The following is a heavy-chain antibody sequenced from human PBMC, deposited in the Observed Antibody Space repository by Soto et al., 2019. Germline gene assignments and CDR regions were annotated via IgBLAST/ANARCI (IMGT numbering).Heavy chain of an antibody. CDR1: GFNFSDFY. CDR2: ISATGETI. D-gene: IGHD1-26*01. J-gene: IGHJ4*02. CDR3: ASQLQGSRRKYYFHF. V-gene: IGHV3-11*01. Sequence: QVQLVESGGALVKPGGSLRLSCAASGFNFSDFYISWIRQAPGKGLEWVSFISATGETIYYAESVKGRFTISRDNAQNSLDLQMNSLRDEDTAIYYCASQLQGSRRKYYFHFWGQGPLVTVSS.